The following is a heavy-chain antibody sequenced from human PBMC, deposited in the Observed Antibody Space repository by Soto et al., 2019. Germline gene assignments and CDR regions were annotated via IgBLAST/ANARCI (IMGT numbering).Heavy chain of an antibody. J-gene: IGHJ4*02. CDR1: GFTFNIYG. CDR3: AKDQASGQGSFDS. Sequence: GGSLRLSCAASGFTFNIYGMHWVRQAPDKGLEWVALISYDGSNQYYADSVKGRFTISRDNSKNTLFLQMNSLRADDTAVYYCAKDQASGQGSFDSWGQGTLVTAPQ. CDR2: ISYDGSNQ. V-gene: IGHV3-30*18.